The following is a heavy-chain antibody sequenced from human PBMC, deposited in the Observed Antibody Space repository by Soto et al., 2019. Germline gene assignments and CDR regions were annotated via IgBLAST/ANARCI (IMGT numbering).Heavy chain of an antibody. Sequence: EVQLVESGGGLVQPGGSMRLSCAVSVFTLSNLHMNWVRQAPGKGLEWISYIGIGYNIHYADSVEGRFTISRDNAKNSLYLQMNSLRDEDTALYYRASDQSWAFDNWGQGILVAVSS. V-gene: IGHV3-48*02. CDR2: IGIGYNI. J-gene: IGHJ4*02. D-gene: IGHD3-10*01. CDR3: ASDQSWAFDN. CDR1: VFTLSNLH.